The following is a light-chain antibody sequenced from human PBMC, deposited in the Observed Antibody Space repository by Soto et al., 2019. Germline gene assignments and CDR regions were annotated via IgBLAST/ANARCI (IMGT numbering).Light chain of an antibody. CDR1: SSDVGYNY. V-gene: IGLV2-14*01. CDR3: SSYTITGTLV. J-gene: IGLJ2*01. CDR2: DVT. Sequence: QSALTQPASVSGSPGQSITISCTGTSSDVGYNYVSWYQQHQGKAPKLMIFDVTNRPSGVSNRFSGSKSGNTASLTISGLQAEDEADYYCSSYTITGTLVFGGGTKLTVL.